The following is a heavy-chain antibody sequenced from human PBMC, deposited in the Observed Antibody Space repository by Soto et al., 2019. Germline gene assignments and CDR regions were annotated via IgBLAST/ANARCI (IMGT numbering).Heavy chain of an antibody. Sequence: PVGSLRLSCAASRFTFSSYGMHWVRQAPGQGLEWVAVIWYDGSNKYYADSVKGRFTISRDNSKNTLYLQMSSLRAEDTAVYYCARDLRPYYYGSGSSHGNWFDPWGQGTLVTVSS. CDR3: ARDLRPYYYGSGSSHGNWFDP. J-gene: IGHJ5*02. CDR2: IWYDGSNK. V-gene: IGHV3-33*01. D-gene: IGHD3-10*01. CDR1: RFTFSSYG.